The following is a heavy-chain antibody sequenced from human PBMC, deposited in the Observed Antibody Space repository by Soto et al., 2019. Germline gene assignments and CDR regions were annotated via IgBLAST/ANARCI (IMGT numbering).Heavy chain of an antibody. D-gene: IGHD6-13*01. J-gene: IGHJ4*02. CDR1: GGTFSSYR. CDR2: IVPIRRTA. V-gene: IGHV1-69*13. Sequence: SVKVSCKASGGTFSSYRINWVRQAPGQGLEWVGGIVPIRRTADYARTFQGRVSITADESARTSYMELRSLRSQDTAVYYCVRDSGAKLSSSWGQGTRVTVSS. CDR3: VRDSGAKLSSS.